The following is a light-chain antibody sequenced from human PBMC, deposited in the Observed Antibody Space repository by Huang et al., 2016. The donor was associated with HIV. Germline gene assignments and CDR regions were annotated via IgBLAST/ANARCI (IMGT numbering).Light chain of an antibody. Sequence: TQSPDTLSVSPGERAILSCRASQSITVNLAWDQQRPGQPPRLLIYDASTRATGIPARFSGWGSGTEFTLVINSVQSEDFALYYCQQYSNWPPWTFGQGTTVDI. J-gene: IGKJ1*01. CDR2: DAS. CDR1: QSITVN. CDR3: QQYSNWPPWT. V-gene: IGKV3-15*01.